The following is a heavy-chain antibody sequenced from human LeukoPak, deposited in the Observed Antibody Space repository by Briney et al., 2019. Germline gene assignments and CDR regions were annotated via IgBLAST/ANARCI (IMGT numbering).Heavy chain of an antibody. CDR3: ARDGTYYYDSSGYYAEYFQH. CDR1: GFTFSTYG. Sequence: GRSLRHSCAASGFTFSTYGMHWVRQAPGKGLEWVAVIWYDGSNKYYADSVKGRFTISRDNSKNTLYLQMNSLRAEDTAVYYCARDGTYYYDSSGYYAEYFQHWGQGTLVTVSS. D-gene: IGHD3-22*01. J-gene: IGHJ1*01. V-gene: IGHV3-33*01. CDR2: IWYDGSNK.